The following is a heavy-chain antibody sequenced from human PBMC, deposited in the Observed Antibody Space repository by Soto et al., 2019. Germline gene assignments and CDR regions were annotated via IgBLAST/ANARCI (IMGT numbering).Heavy chain of an antibody. V-gene: IGHV3-23*01. CDR2: ISGSGGIT. J-gene: IGHJ4*02. Sequence: EVQLLESGGGLAQPGGSLRLSCAASGFTFSSYAMSWVRQAPGKGLEWVSVISGSGGITYYADSVKGRFTISRDNSKNTLYLQMNSLRAEDTAIYYCAKAPGYCTNGVCYLYFDNWGQGTLVTVSS. D-gene: IGHD2-8*01. CDR3: AKAPGYCTNGVCYLYFDN. CDR1: GFTFSSYA.